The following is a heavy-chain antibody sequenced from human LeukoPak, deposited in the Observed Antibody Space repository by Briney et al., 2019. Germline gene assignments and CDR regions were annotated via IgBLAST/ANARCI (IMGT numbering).Heavy chain of an antibody. CDR2: IYYSGST. J-gene: IGHJ3*02. D-gene: IGHD5-24*01. CDR1: GGSISSYY. V-gene: IGHV4-59*01. Sequence: SETLSLTCTVSGGSISSYYWSWIRQPRGKGLEWIGYIYYSGSTNYNPSLKSRVTISVDTSKNQFSLKLSSVTAADTAVYYCARENVEMATIPRAFDIWGQGTMVTVSS. CDR3: ARENVEMATIPRAFDI.